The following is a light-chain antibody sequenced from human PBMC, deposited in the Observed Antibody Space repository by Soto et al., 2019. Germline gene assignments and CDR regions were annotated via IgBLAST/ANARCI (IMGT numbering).Light chain of an antibody. Sequence: DVALTQTPLSLPVTLGQPASISCRSNQILVHSDGIAYFSWFQQRPGRSPRRLIYKVSNRDSGVPARFSGSGSGTDFALKISRVEAEDVGVYYCMQGTHWPITFGQGTRRAIK. V-gene: IGKV2-30*02. J-gene: IGKJ5*01. CDR1: QILVHSDGIAY. CDR2: KVS. CDR3: MQGTHWPIT.